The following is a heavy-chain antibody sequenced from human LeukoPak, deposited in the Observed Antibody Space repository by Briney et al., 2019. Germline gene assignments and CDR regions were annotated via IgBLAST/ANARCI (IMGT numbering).Heavy chain of an antibody. CDR3: ARDYGSGRPPCR. Sequence: GGSLRLSCTASGFTFSTFGMSGVRQAPGKGLDWVSGISGNGGRTEHADSVKGRCTISRENSKNTLYLQMNSLRAEDTAVYYCARDYGSGRPPCRWGQGTLVTVSS. J-gene: IGHJ4*02. D-gene: IGHD3-10*01. CDR1: GFTFSTFG. V-gene: IGHV3-23*01. CDR2: ISGNGGRT.